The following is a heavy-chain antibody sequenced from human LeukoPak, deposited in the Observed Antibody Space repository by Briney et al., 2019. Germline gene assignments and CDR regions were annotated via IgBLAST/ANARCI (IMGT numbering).Heavy chain of an antibody. Sequence: PSETLSLTCTVSGGSISSGGYYWSWIRPHPGKGLEWIGYIYYSGSTYYNPSLKSRVTISVDTSKNQFSLKLSSVTAADTAVYYCARVTPEGWYFDLWGRGTLVTVSS. CDR3: ARVTPEGWYFDL. J-gene: IGHJ2*01. CDR1: GGSISSGGYY. CDR2: IYYSGST. V-gene: IGHV4-31*03. D-gene: IGHD1-14*01.